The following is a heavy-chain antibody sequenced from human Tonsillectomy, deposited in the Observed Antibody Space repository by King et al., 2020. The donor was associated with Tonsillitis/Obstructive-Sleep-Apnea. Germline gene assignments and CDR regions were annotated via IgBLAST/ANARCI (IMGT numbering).Heavy chain of an antibody. CDR3: ASGYCSGGSCPHYYYMDV. CDR1: GFTVSNNY. CDR2: IYSGGST. J-gene: IGHJ6*03. D-gene: IGHD2-15*01. Sequence: VQLVESGGGLIQPGGSLRLSCAASGFTVSNNYMSWVRQAPGKGLEWVSVIYSGGSTYYADSVEGRFTISRDNSKNTVYLQMNSLRAEDAAVYYCASGYCSGGSCPHYYYMDVWGKGTTVTVS. V-gene: IGHV3-53*01.